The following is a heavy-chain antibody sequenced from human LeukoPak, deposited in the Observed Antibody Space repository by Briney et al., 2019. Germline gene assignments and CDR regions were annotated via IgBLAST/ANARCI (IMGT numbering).Heavy chain of an antibody. V-gene: IGHV3-23*01. CDR2: ITSSGTGT. D-gene: IGHD3-22*01. CDR1: GFTFNIYA. CDR3: AKDRPNYYDSSGHYYRRNGDY. Sequence: PGGSLRLSCAASGFTFNIYAMSWVRQALGKGLEWVSSITSSGTGTFYADSVKGRFTISRDNSESTLYLQMNSLRAEDTAVYYCAKDRPNYYDSSGHYYRRNGDYWGQGTLVTVSS. J-gene: IGHJ4*02.